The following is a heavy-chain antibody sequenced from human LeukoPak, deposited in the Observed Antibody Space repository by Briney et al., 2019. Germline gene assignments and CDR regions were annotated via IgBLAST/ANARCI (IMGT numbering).Heavy chain of an antibody. CDR1: GFTFSSYW. CDR3: AKSGLYSNYGGWFDP. V-gene: IGHV3-74*01. J-gene: IGHJ5*02. CDR2: INSDGGST. Sequence: TGGSLRLSCAASGFTFSSYWIHWVRQAPEKGLVWVSRINSDGGSTNYADSVKGRFTASRDNAKNTLYLQMNSLRAEDTAVYYCAKSGLYSNYGGWFDPWGQGTLVTVSS. D-gene: IGHD4-11*01.